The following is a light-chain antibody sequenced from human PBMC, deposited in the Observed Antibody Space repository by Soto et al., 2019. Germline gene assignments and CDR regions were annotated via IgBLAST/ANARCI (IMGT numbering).Light chain of an antibody. V-gene: IGLV2-8*01. CDR2: EVN. J-gene: IGLJ2*01. Sequence: QSALTQPPSAYGSPGQSVTISCTGTSSDVGGYNFVAWYQQHPGKAPTLMIYEVNKRPSGVPDRFSGSKSGNTASLTVSGLQAEDEADYYCSSYAGSTVLFGGGTKLTVL. CDR1: SSDVGGYNF. CDR3: SSYAGSTVL.